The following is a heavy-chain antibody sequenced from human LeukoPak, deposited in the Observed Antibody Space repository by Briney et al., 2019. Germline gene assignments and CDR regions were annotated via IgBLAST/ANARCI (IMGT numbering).Heavy chain of an antibody. J-gene: IGHJ4*02. V-gene: IGHV4-34*01. Sequence: SETLSLTCAVYGVSFSGYYWSWIRHPPGKGLEWIGEINNSGSTNYNPSLKSRVTISVDTSKNQFSLKLSSVTAADTAVYYCARGIILDYWSQGTLVTVSS. CDR2: INNSGST. CDR1: GVSFSGYY. CDR3: ARGIILDY.